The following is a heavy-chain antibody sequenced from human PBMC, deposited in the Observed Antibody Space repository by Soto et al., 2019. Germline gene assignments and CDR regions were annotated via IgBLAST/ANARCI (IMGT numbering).Heavy chain of an antibody. D-gene: IGHD1-26*01. CDR3: ARGWGRVVYAMDV. Sequence: QVQLVQSGAEVKKPGASLRVSCKASGYTFTSYYIHWVRQAPGQGLEWVSIINPVGGNTNYAQKLQGRVTVTRDTSTSTVHMERSSLRSEDTDVFYCARGWGRVVYAMDVWGQGATVTVSS. J-gene: IGHJ6*02. V-gene: IGHV1-46*04. CDR2: INPVGGNT. CDR1: GYTFTSYY.